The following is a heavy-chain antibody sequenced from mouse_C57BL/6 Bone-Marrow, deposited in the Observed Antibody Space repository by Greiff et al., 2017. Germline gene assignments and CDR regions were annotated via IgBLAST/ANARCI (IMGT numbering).Heavy chain of an antibody. V-gene: IGHV5-9-1*02. J-gene: IGHJ2*01. D-gene: IGHD1-1*01. CDR1: GFTFSSYA. Sequence: EVQVVESGEGLVKPGGSLKLSCAASGFTFSSYAMSWVRQTPEKRLEWVAYISSGGDYIYYADTVKGRFTISRDNARNTLYLQMSSLKSEDTAMYYCTSGYYYGSSIDYWGQGTTLTVSS. CDR2: ISSGGDYI. CDR3: TSGYYYGSSIDY.